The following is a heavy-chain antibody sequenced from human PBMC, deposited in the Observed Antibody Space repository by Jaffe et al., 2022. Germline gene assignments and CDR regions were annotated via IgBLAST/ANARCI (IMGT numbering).Heavy chain of an antibody. D-gene: IGHD3-22*01. CDR1: GYSISSGYY. Sequence: QVQLQESGPGLVKPSETLSLTCAVSGYSISSGYYWGWIRQPPGKGLEWIGSIYHSGSTYYNPSLKSRVTISVDTSKNQFSLKLSSVTAADTAVYYCASLRPPYDSSGYYPAAAFDIWGQGTMVTVSS. J-gene: IGHJ3*02. CDR3: ASLRPPYDSSGYYPAAAFDI. CDR2: IYHSGST. V-gene: IGHV4-38-2*01.